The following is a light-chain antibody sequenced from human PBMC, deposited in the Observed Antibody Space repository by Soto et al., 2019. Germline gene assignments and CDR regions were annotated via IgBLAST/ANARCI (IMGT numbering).Light chain of an antibody. CDR1: NIGRKS. CDR2: DDS. V-gene: IGLV3-21*02. J-gene: IGLJ3*02. Sequence: SYELTQPPSVSVAPGQTATITCGGNNIGRKSVHWYQQKPGQAPVLVVYDDSDRPSGIPERFSGSNSGNTATLTISSVEAGDEADYSCQVWGSTGDHLWVFGGGTKVTVL. CDR3: QVWGSTGDHLWV.